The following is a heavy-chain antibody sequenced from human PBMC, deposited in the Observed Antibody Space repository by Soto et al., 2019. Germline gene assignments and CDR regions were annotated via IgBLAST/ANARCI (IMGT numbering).Heavy chain of an antibody. J-gene: IGHJ4*02. D-gene: IGHD3-22*01. Sequence: ASVKVSCKASGYTFTSYGISWVRQAPGQGLEWMGWISAYNGNTNYAQKLQGRVTMTTDTSTNTAYMELRSLRSDDTAVYYCARMPYDSSGYYFDYWGQGTLVTVSS. V-gene: IGHV1-18*01. CDR2: ISAYNGNT. CDR1: GYTFTSYG. CDR3: ARMPYDSSGYYFDY.